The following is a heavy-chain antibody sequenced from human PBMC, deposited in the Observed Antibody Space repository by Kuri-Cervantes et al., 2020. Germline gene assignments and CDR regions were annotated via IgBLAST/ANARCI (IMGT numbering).Heavy chain of an antibody. D-gene: IGHD3-22*01. CDR2: ISYDGSNK. V-gene: IGHV3-30*07. CDR1: GFTFSSYA. CDR3: AGPYDSGGY. J-gene: IGHJ4*02. Sequence: GESLKISCAASGFTFSSYAMHWVRQAPGKGLEWVAVISYDGSNKYYADSVKGRFTISRDNSKNTLYLQMNSLRVEDTAVYYCAGPYDSGGYWGQGTLVTVSS.